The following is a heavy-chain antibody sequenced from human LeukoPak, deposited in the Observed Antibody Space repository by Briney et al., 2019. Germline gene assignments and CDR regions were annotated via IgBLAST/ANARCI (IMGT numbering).Heavy chain of an antibody. CDR3: ASGIAVDGGYFDY. V-gene: IGHV3-7*01. CDR1: RFSFSSYW. Sequence: GGSLRLSCAASRFSFSSYWMSWVRQAPGNGLEWVANIKEDGSAKYCVDSVKGRFTISRDNAKSSLSLQMNSLRVEDTAVYYCASGIAVDGGYFDYWGQGTLVTVSS. J-gene: IGHJ4*02. D-gene: IGHD6-19*01. CDR2: IKEDGSAK.